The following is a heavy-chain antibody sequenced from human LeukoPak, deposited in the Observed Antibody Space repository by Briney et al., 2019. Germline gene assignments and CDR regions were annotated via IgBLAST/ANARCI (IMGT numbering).Heavy chain of an antibody. J-gene: IGHJ4*02. V-gene: IGHV4-39*07. CDR1: GDSITSSSYY. Sequence: PSETLSLTCTVSGDSITSSSYYWGWIRQSPGKGLEWIGSKFHSGPIYYNPSLKSRVTISLDTSKNQFSLKPSSVTAADTAVYYCATENGFNDYWGQGTLVTVSS. CDR2: KFHSGPI. D-gene: IGHD2-8*01. CDR3: ATENGFNDY.